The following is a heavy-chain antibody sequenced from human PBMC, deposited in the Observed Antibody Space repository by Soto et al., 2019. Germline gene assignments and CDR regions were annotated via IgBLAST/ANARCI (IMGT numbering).Heavy chain of an antibody. CDR2: IIPILGIA. D-gene: IGHD5-12*01. CDR3: ARSKGMATFSYWYFDL. CDR1: GGTFSSYT. Sequence: QVQLVQSGAEVKKPGSSVKVSCKASGGTFSSYTISWVRQAPGQGLEWMGRIIPILGIANYAQKFQGRVTITADKSTSTAYMELSSLRSEVTAVYYCARSKGMATFSYWYFDLWGRGTLVTVSS. V-gene: IGHV1-69*02. J-gene: IGHJ2*01.